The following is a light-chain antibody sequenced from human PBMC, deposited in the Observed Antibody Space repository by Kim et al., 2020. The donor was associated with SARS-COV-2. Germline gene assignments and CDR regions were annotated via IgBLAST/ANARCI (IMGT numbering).Light chain of an antibody. V-gene: IGKV3-20*01. CDR1: QSVSSNY. Sequence: SPGERATLSCRASQSVSSNYLSWYQKTRGQAPRLLNYAAYSRATSIPDMFSGSGSGTVFTITITRLEPEDFAVYYCQQYSSSPATFGQGTKVDIK. CDR3: QQYSSSPAT. CDR2: AAY. J-gene: IGKJ1*01.